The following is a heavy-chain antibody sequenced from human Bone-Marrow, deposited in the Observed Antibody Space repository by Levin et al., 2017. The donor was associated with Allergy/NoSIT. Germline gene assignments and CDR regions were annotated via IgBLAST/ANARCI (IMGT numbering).Heavy chain of an antibody. V-gene: IGHV1-2*02. Sequence: ASVKVSCEASGYIFTDYYIHWVRQAPGQGLEWMGWVNPKTGGTHYIQKFEGRVTMTRDASLSTAYMELSRLTSDDTAVYFCAILTHYYDSSGPHSLDVWGQGTMVTVTS. D-gene: IGHD3-22*01. CDR1: GYIFTDYY. CDR3: AILTHYYDSSGPHSLDV. CDR2: VNPKTGGT. J-gene: IGHJ3*01.